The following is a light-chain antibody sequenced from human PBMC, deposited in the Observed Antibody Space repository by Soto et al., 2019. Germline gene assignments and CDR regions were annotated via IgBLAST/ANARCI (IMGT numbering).Light chain of an antibody. V-gene: IGKV1-5*03. Sequence: DIQMTQSPSTLSASVGDRVTITCRASQSISSWLAWYQQKPGKAPKLLIYKASSLESGVPSRFSGSGSGTEFTLTISSLQPDYVATYYCQQYNSSPTFGQGTKVEIK. CDR1: QSISSW. CDR3: QQYNSSPT. CDR2: KAS. J-gene: IGKJ1*01.